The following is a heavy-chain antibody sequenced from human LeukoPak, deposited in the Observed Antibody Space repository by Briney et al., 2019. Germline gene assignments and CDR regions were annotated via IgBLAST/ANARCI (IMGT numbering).Heavy chain of an antibody. CDR3: ARDRDPLYYDILTGYDI. CDR1: GYTFTSYD. J-gene: IGHJ3*02. D-gene: IGHD3-9*01. V-gene: IGHV1-8*01. Sequence: ASVKVSCKASGYTFTSYDINWVRQATGQGLEWMGWMNPNSGNTGYAQKFQGRVTITRNTSISTAYMELSSLRSEDTAVYYCARDRDPLYYDILTGYDIWGQGTMVTVSS. CDR2: MNPNSGNT.